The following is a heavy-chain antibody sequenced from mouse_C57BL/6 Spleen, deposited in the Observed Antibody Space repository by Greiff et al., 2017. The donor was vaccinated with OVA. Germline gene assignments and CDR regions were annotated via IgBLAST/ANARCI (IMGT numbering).Heavy chain of an antibody. V-gene: IGHV1-64*01. Sequence: QVQLQQPGAELVKPGASVKLSCKACGYTFTSYWMHWVKQRPGQGLEWIGMIHPNSGSTNYNEKFKSKATLTVDKSSSTAYMQLSSLTSEDSAVYYCARGNPEGYYFDYWGQGTTLTVSS. CDR1: GYTFTSYW. CDR3: ARGNPEGYYFDY. CDR2: IHPNSGST. J-gene: IGHJ2*01. D-gene: IGHD6-1*01.